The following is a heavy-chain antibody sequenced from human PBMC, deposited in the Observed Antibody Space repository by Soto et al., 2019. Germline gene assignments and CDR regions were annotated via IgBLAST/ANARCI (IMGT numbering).Heavy chain of an antibody. J-gene: IGHJ4*02. D-gene: IGHD5-18*01. Sequence: GGALRLSCAASGFTFNSYGMHWVRQAPGKGLEWVAVISYDGSNKYYADSVKGRFTISRDNSKNTLYLQMNSLRAEDTAVYYCAKKRVTPSPDTGNYFESWGQGTLVTVSS. CDR2: ISYDGSNK. CDR1: GFTFNSYG. CDR3: AKKRVTPSPDTGNYFES. V-gene: IGHV3-30*18.